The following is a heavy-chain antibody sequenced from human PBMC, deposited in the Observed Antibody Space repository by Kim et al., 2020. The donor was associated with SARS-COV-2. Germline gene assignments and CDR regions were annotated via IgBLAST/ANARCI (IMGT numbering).Heavy chain of an antibody. CDR3: ARDRVVPAARISGADY. V-gene: IGHV1-46*01. CDR1: GYTFTSYY. Sequence: ASVKVSCKASGYTFTSYYMHWVRQAPGQGLEWMGIINPSGGSTSYAQKFQGRVTMTRDTSTSTVYMELSSLRSEDTAVYYCARDRVVPAARISGADYWGQGTLVTVSS. D-gene: IGHD2-2*01. CDR2: INPSGGST. J-gene: IGHJ4*02.